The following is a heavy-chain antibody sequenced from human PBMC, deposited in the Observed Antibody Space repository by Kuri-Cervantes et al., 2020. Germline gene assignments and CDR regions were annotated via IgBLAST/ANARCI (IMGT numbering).Heavy chain of an antibody. CDR1: GGTISSSNW. CDR3: ARAYYGSGSYYKGYGMDV. V-gene: IGHV4-4*02. J-gene: IGHJ6*02. Sequence: GSLRLSCAVSGGTISSSNWWSWVRQPPGKGLEWIGEIYHSGSTNYNPSLKSRVTISVDKSKNQFSLKLSSVTAADTAVYYCARAYYGSGSYYKGYGMDVWGQGTTVTVSS. D-gene: IGHD3-10*01. CDR2: IYHSGST.